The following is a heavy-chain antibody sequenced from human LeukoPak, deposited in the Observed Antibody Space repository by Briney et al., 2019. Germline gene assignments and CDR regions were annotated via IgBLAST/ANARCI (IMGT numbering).Heavy chain of an antibody. V-gene: IGHV3-30*04. CDR1: GFTFSSYA. J-gene: IGHJ4*02. CDR2: ISYDGSNK. D-gene: IGHD2-15*01. CDR3: ARDPVVVAAGGSFDY. Sequence: GRSLRLSCAASGFTFSSYAMHWVRQAPGKGLEWVAVISYDGSNKYYADSVKGRFTISRDNSKNTLYLQMNSLRAGDTAVYYCARDPVVVAAGGSFDYWGQGTLVTVSS.